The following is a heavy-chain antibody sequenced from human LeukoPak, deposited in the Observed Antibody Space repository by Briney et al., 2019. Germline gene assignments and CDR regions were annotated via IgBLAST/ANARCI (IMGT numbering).Heavy chain of an antibody. CDR3: ARDAGYSSSWTDY. CDR1: GGTFSSYA. Sequence: ASVKVSRKASGGTFSSYAISWVRQAPGQGLEWMGRIIPILGIANYAQKFQGRVTITADKSTSTAYMELSSLRSEDTAVYYCARDAGYSSSWTDYWGQGTLVTVSS. J-gene: IGHJ4*02. D-gene: IGHD6-13*01. CDR2: IIPILGIA. V-gene: IGHV1-69*04.